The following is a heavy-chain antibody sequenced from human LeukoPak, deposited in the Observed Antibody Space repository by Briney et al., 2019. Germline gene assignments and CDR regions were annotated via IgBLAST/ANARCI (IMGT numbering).Heavy chain of an antibody. D-gene: IGHD6-6*01. CDR3: AKDKGGDSSSSGGPGYFDY. CDR1: GFTFDDYA. J-gene: IGHJ4*02. Sequence: PGGSLRLSCAASGFTFDDYAMHWVRQAPGKGLEWVSGICWDGGTIGYADSVKGRFTISRDNANNSLYLQMNILRAEDTALYYCAKDKGGDSSSSGGPGYFDYWGQGTLVTVSS. V-gene: IGHV3-9*01. CDR2: ICWDGGTI.